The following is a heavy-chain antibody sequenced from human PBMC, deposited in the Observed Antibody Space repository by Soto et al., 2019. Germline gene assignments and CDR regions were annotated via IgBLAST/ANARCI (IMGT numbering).Heavy chain of an antibody. CDR1: GLTFSSYG. Sequence: TGGSLRLSCAASGLTFSSYGMHWVRQAPGKGLEWVAVIWYDGSNKYYADSVKGRFTISRDNSKNTLYLQMNSLRAEDTAVYYCARDPLDSSVINYYYYYGMDVWGQGTTVTVSS. J-gene: IGHJ6*02. D-gene: IGHD3-22*01. CDR3: ARDPLDSSVINYYYYYGMDV. V-gene: IGHV3-33*01. CDR2: IWYDGSNK.